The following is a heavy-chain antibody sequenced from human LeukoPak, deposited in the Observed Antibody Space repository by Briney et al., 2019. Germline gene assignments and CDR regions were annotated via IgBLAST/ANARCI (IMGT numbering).Heavy chain of an antibody. J-gene: IGHJ4*02. Sequence: GGSLRLSCVASGFTFGSYWMTSVRQAPGKGLEWVANIQPDGTPGLYVDSVKGRFIISRDNAKKSLYLQMNSLRAEDTAVYYCTRDPLYGALDSWGQGTLVTVSS. CDR2: IQPDGTPG. CDR3: TRDPLYGALDS. D-gene: IGHD4-17*01. V-gene: IGHV3-7*01. CDR1: GFTFGSYW.